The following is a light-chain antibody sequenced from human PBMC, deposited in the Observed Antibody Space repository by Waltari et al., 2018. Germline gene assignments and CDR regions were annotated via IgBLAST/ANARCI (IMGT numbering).Light chain of an antibody. J-gene: IGKJ2*01. Sequence: DILMTQSPATLSVSLGERATLSCRASQNSNAKLAWYQLRPGQAPRLLISGGSTRATCVPARFSGSGSGIEFTLTISGLQSEDFAVYSCQQYNNWPQTFGQGTKLEV. CDR2: GGS. CDR1: QNSNAK. V-gene: IGKV3-15*01. CDR3: QQYNNWPQT.